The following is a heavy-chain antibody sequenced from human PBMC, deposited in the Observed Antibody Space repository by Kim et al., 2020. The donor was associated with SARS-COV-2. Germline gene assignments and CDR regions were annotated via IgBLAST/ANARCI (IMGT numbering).Heavy chain of an antibody. D-gene: IGHD3-22*01. CDR1: GFSVRNTY. Sequence: GGSLRLSCAHSGFSVRNTYLSWVRQAPGKGLEWVALIFSDGRTFYADSVKGRFTVSKDNSKDTLYLQMNSLVAEDTAVYFCARAGYYDSSGHYF. CDR3: ARAGYYDSSGHYF. J-gene: IGHJ2*01. V-gene: IGHV3-66*01. CDR2: IFSDGRT.